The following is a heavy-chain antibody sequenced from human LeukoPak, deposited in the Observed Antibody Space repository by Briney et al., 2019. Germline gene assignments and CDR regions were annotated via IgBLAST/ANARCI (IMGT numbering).Heavy chain of an antibody. CDR2: IYYSGST. V-gene: IGHV4-59*11. Sequence: SETLSLTCTVSDGSISSHYWSWIRQPPGKGLEWIGYIYYSGSTNYNPSLKSRVTISVDTSKNQFSLKLSSVTAADTAVYYCAGYSSSSGQFDYWGQGTLVTVSS. CDR3: AGYSSSSGQFDY. J-gene: IGHJ4*02. CDR1: DGSISSHY. D-gene: IGHD6-6*01.